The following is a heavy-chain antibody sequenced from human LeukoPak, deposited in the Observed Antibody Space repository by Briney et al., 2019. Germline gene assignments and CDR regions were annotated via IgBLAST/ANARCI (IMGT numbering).Heavy chain of an antibody. CDR2: INPSGGST. Sequence: ASVKVSCKASGYTFTGYYMHWVRQAPGQGLEWMGIINPSGGSTSYAQKFQGRVTMTRDMSTSTVYMELSSLRSEDTAVYYCAKAPLPYYYDSSGYRRGYYYYYMDVWGKGTTVTISS. J-gene: IGHJ6*03. V-gene: IGHV1-46*01. CDR1: GYTFTGYY. D-gene: IGHD3-22*01. CDR3: AKAPLPYYYDSSGYRRGYYYYYMDV.